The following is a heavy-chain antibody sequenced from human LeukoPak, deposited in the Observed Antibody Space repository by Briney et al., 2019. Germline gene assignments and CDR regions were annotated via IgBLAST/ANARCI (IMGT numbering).Heavy chain of an antibody. CDR2: VYYSGST. D-gene: IGHD1-1*01. CDR1: GGSISGRSYY. CDR3: ATWRTAKTGFDY. V-gene: IGHV4-39*01. Sequence: NSSETLSLTCTVSGGSISGRSYYWGWICQPPGKGLEWIGSVYYSGSTYYNPSLKSRVTISVDTSKNQFSLRLSSVTAADTAVYYCATWRTAKTGFDYWGQGTLVTVSS. J-gene: IGHJ4*02.